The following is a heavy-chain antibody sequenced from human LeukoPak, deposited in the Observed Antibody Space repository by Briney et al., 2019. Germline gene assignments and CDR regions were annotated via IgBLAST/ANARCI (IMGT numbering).Heavy chain of an antibody. CDR1: GGSISSSSYY. J-gene: IGHJ4*02. D-gene: IGHD1-26*01. CDR2: IYYSGST. Sequence: SETLSLTCTVSGGSISSSSYYWGWIRQPPGEGLEWIGSIYYSGSTYYNPSLKSRVTISVDTSKNQFSLKLSSVTAADTAVYYCATLIVGATRSDYWGQGTLVTVSS. V-gene: IGHV4-39*01. CDR3: ATLIVGATRSDY.